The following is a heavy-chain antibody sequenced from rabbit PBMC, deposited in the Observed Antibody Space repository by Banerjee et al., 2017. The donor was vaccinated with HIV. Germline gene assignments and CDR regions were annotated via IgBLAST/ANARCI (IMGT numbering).Heavy chain of an antibody. J-gene: IGHJ4*01. D-gene: IGHD1-1*01. CDR2: IYSRIGNT. CDR1: GSDFSSNA. V-gene: IGHV1S47*01. Sequence: QAQLVESGGGLVQPEGSLTLTCKASGSDFSSNALCWVRQAQGKGLELIACIYSRIGNTWYASWVKCRFSIARSTSLNTVDRKMTSLTAADTATYFGARDLAFGIGWNFGLWGPGTLVTVS. CDR3: ARDLAFGIGWNFGL.